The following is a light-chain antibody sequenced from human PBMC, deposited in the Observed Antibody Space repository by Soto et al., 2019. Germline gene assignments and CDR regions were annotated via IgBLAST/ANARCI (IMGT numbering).Light chain of an antibody. CDR1: KSVSSN. CDR3: QQYNNLPT. V-gene: IGKV3-15*01. J-gene: IGKJ1*01. Sequence: EIVMTQSPATLSVSPGERATLSCRASKSVSSNLAWYQQKPGQAPRLLIYGASTRATGIPARFSGSGSGTEFTLTISSLQSEDFAVYYCQQYNNLPTFGQGTKVEIK. CDR2: GAS.